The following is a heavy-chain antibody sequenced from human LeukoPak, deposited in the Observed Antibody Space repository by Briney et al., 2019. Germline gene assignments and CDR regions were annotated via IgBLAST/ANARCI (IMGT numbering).Heavy chain of an antibody. V-gene: IGHV3-11*01. CDR1: GFTFSDYY. D-gene: IGHD6-6*01. CDR2: ISSSVSTT. J-gene: IGHJ6*03. Sequence: GGSLRLSSAASGFTFSDYYMSWIRQAPGKGLEWVSYISSSVSTTYYADSVKGRFTISRDNSKNTLYLQMNSLRAEDTAVYYCAKAGLAGGYSSSPTTYYYYYMDVWGKGTTVTVSS. CDR3: AKAGLAGGYSSSPTTYYYYYMDV.